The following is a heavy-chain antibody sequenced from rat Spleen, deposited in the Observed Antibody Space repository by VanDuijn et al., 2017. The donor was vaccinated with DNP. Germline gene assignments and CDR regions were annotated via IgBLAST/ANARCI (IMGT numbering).Heavy chain of an antibody. CDR1: GFIISDYY. J-gene: IGHJ2*01. Sequence: EVQLVEAGGGLVQPGRSLKLSCAASGFIISDYYMAWVRQAPTKGLEWVAYISYDGGNTNYGDSVKGRFTISRDNAKRTLYLQMNSLRSEDTATYHCVRPHYYYGSYPQYWGQGVMVTVSS. CDR3: VRPHYYYGSYPQY. CDR2: ISYDGGNT. V-gene: IGHV5-22*01. D-gene: IGHD1-12*02.